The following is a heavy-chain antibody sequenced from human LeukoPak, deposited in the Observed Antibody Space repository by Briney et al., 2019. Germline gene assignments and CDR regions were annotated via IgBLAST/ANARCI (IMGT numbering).Heavy chain of an antibody. CDR3: ARETSQKGAHYMDV. CDR1: GGSISTYY. CDR2: IYYNGST. V-gene: IGHV4-59*01. Sequence: SETLSLTCTVSGGSISTYYWSWIRQPPGKGLEWIGYIYYNGSTNYNPSLKSRVTISVDTFKNQFSLNLNSVTAADTAVYYCARETSQKGAHYMDVWGKGTTVTISS. J-gene: IGHJ6*03. D-gene: IGHD3-16*01.